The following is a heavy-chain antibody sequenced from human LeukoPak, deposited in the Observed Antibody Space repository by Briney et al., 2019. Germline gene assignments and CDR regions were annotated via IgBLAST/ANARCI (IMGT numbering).Heavy chain of an antibody. D-gene: IGHD5-12*01. CDR2: ISSSSSTI. Sequence: PGGSLRLSCAASGFTFSSYSMNWVRQAPGKGLEWVSYISSSSSTIYYADSVKGRFTISRDNAKNSLYLQMNSLRAEDTAVYYCARDLFVATYAENWFDPWGQGTLVTVSS. CDR1: GFTFSSYS. CDR3: ARDLFVATYAENWFDP. V-gene: IGHV3-48*01. J-gene: IGHJ5*02.